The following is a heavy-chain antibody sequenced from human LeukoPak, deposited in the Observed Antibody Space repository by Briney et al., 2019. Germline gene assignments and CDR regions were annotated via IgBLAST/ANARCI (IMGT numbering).Heavy chain of an antibody. D-gene: IGHD2-21*02. CDR3: ASGEGAYCGGDCYSGGY. CDR1: GGSISSYH. Sequence: SETLSLTCTVSGGSISSYHWSWIRQPAGKGLEWIGRIYATGSTNYNPSFKSRVTISVDTSKNQFSLNLISVTAADTAVYYCASGEGAYCGGDCYSGGYWGQGTLVTVSS. CDR2: IYATGST. V-gene: IGHV4-4*07. J-gene: IGHJ4*02.